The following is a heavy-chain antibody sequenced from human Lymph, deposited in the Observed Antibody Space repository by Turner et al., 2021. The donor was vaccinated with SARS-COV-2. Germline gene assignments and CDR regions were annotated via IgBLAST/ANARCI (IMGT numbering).Heavy chain of an antibody. Sequence: QVQLVESGGGVVQPGRSRRLSCAASGVTFSNYAIHGVRQAPGKGLEWVAVISYDGSNKFYADSVKGRFTISSDNSKNTLFLQMNSLRAEDTAVYYCARDFPPQAGYNPAGGFDIWGQGTMVSVSS. CDR2: ISYDGSNK. CDR1: GVTFSNYA. CDR3: ARDFPPQAGYNPAGGFDI. V-gene: IGHV3-30-3*01. J-gene: IGHJ3*02. D-gene: IGHD5-12*01.